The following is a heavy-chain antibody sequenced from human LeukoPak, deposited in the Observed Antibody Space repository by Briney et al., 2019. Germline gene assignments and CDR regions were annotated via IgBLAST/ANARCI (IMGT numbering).Heavy chain of an antibody. D-gene: IGHD6-13*01. J-gene: IGHJ3*02. CDR3: ARGAGWDSSSWEATGAFDI. V-gene: IGHV3-13*01. CDR2: IGTAGDT. CDR1: GFTFSSYD. Sequence: PGGSLRLSCAASGFTFSSYDMHWVRQATGKGLEWVSAIGTAGDTYYPGSVKGRFTISRENAKNSLYLQMNSLRAGDTAVYYCARGAGWDSSSWEATGAFDIWGQGTMVTVSS.